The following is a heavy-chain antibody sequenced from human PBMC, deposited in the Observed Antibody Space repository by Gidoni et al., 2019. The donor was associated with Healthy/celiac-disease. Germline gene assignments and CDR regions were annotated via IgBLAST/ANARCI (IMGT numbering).Heavy chain of an antibody. J-gene: IGHJ5*02. Sequence: EVQLLESGGGLVQPGGSLRLSCAASGFTFSSYAMSWVRQAPGKGLEWVSAISGSGGSTYFADSVKGRFTISRDNSKNTLYLQMNSLRAEDTAVYYCAKAVEEVSSWYLFNWFDPWGQGTLVTVSS. V-gene: IGHV3-23*01. CDR2: ISGSGGST. CDR1: GFTFSSYA. CDR3: AKAVEEVSSWYLFNWFDP. D-gene: IGHD6-13*01.